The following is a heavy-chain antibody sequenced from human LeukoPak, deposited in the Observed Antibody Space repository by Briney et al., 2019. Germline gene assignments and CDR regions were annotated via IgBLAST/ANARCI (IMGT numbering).Heavy chain of an antibody. CDR3: AGDRGYLQFDY. CDR2: IKEDGSQK. V-gene: IGHV3-7*03. CDR1: GFTFSRRW. D-gene: IGHD3-10*01. Sequence: GGSLRPSCSASGFTFSRRWMSWVRQAPGKGLEWLANIKEDGSQKYYGDSVKGRFTISRDNAENSLYLQLNSLRAEDTAMYYCAGDRGYLQFDYWGQGTLVTVSS. J-gene: IGHJ4*02.